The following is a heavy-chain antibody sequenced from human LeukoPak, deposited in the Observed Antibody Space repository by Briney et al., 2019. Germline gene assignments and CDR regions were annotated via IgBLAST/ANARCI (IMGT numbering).Heavy chain of an antibody. CDR2: IIPILGIA. J-gene: IGHJ4*02. Sequence: SVKVSCKASGGTFSSYAISWVRQAPGQGLEWMGRIIPILGIANYAQKFQGRVTITADKSTSTAYMELSSLRSEDTAVYYCARGANVDTAFDYWGQGALVTVSS. CDR3: ARGANVDTAFDY. D-gene: IGHD5-18*01. CDR1: GGTFSSYA. V-gene: IGHV1-69*04.